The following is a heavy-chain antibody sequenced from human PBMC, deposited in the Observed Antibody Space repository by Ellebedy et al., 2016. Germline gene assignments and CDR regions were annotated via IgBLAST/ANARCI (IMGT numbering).Heavy chain of an antibody. D-gene: IGHD2-21*02. CDR2: ISSSGSTI. CDR1: GFTFSDYY. J-gene: IGHJ4*02. Sequence: GESLKISXAASGFTFSDYYMSWIRQAPGKGLEWVSYISSSGSTIYYADSVKGRFTISRDNSKNTLYLQMNSLRAEDTAVYYCAKDRRSYCGGDCSSGYWGQGTLVTVSS. CDR3: AKDRRSYCGGDCSSGY. V-gene: IGHV3-11*04.